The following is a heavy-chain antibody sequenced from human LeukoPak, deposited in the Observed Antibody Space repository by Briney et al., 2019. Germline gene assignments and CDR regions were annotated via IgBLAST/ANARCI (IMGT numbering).Heavy chain of an antibody. J-gene: IGHJ4*02. CDR3: ASPVGDGYNYFVDY. D-gene: IGHD5-24*01. CDR1: GFNFGAYT. Sequence: GGSLRLSCAASGFNFGAYTINWVRQAPGKGLEWVSCIFSRSESILYADSVKGRFSISRDNAKNLLYLQMDSLRVEDTAVYYCASPVGDGYNYFVDYWGQGTLVTVSS. V-gene: IGHV3-21*06. CDR2: IFSRSESI.